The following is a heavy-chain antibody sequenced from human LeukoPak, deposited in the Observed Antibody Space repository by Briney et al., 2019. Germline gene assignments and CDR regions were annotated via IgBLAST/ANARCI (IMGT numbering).Heavy chain of an antibody. CDR3: ASGGLAYYDFWSGRRDYYYGMDV. J-gene: IGHJ6*02. CDR2: IYYSGST. D-gene: IGHD3-3*01. CDR1: GGSISSYY. Sequence: PSETLSLTCTVSGGSISSYYWSWIRQPPGKGREWVGYIYYSGSTNYNPSLKSRVTISVDTSKNQFSLKLSSVTAADTAVYYCASGGLAYYDFWSGRRDYYYGMDVWGQGTTVTVSS. V-gene: IGHV4-59*08.